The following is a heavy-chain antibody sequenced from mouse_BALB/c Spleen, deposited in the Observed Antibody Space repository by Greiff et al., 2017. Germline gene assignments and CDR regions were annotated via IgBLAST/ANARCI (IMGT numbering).Heavy chain of an antibody. Sequence: VQLQQSGPGLVAPSQSLSITCTVSGFSLTDYGVSWIRQPPGKGLEWLGVIWGGGSTYYNSALKSRLSISKDNSKSQVFLKMNSLQTDDTAMYYCAKHGWLSQDLYAMDYWGQGTSVTVSS. CDR1: GFSLTDYG. D-gene: IGHD2-3*01. J-gene: IGHJ4*01. V-gene: IGHV2-6-5*01. CDR3: AKHGWLSQDLYAMDY. CDR2: IWGGGST.